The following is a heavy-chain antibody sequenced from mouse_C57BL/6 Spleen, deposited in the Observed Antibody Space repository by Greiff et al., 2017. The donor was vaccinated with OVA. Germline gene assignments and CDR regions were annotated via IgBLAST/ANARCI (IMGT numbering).Heavy chain of an antibody. CDR2: IYPGDGDT. Sequence: VKLMESGAELVKPGASVKISCKASGYVFSSYWMNWVKQRPGKGLEWIGQIYPGDGDTNYNGKFKGKATLTADKSSSTAYMQLSSLTSEDSAVYFCARQDSSGSWFAYWGQGTLVTVSA. D-gene: IGHD3-2*02. CDR3: ARQDSSGSWFAY. V-gene: IGHV1-80*01. J-gene: IGHJ3*01. CDR1: GYVFSSYW.